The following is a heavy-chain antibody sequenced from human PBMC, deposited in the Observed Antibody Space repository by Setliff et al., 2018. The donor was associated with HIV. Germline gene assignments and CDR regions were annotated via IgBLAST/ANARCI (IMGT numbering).Heavy chain of an antibody. V-gene: IGHV4-34*01. D-gene: IGHD3-22*01. CDR3: ARWPPHRSSDYDQEYYFDY. CDR2: MSHSGST. J-gene: IGHJ4*02. CDR1: GGSFTEYY. Sequence: PSETLSLTCAVYGGSFTEYYWNWIRQPPGKGLEWIGEMSHSGSTKYNPSLKSRVTISGDTSKNQFSLKLSSVTAADTAVYYCARWPPHRSSDYDQEYYFDYWGQGTLVTVSS.